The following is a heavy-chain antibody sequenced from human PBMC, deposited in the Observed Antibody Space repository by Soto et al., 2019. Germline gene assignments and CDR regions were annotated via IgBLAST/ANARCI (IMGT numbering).Heavy chain of an antibody. J-gene: IGHJ5*02. CDR3: AREEYCSSTSCPAAGFDP. CDR2: ISSSSSYI. V-gene: IGHV3-21*01. D-gene: IGHD2-2*01. Sequence: GGSLRLSCAASGFTFSSYSMNWVRQAPGKGLEWVSSISSSSSYIYYADSVKGRFTISRDNAKNSLYLQMNSLRAEDTAVYYCAREEYCSSTSCPAAGFDPWGQGTLVTVS. CDR1: GFTFSSYS.